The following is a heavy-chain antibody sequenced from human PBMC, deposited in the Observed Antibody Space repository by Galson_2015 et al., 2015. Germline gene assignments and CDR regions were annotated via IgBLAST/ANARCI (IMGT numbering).Heavy chain of an antibody. J-gene: IGHJ6*03. Sequence: SLRLSCAASGFTFSSYAMHWVRQAPGKGLEWVAVISYDGSNKYYADSVKGRFTISRDNSKNTLYLQMNSLRAEDTAVYYCARDRQVVYAAKFYYYYYMDVWGKGTTVTVSS. V-gene: IGHV3-30*01. CDR3: ARDRQVVYAAKFYYYYYMDV. CDR1: GFTFSSYA. CDR2: ISYDGSNK. D-gene: IGHD2-8*02.